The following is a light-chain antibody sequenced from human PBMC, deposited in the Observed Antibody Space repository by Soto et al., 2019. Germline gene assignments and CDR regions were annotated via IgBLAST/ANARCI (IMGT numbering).Light chain of an antibody. Sequence: AIQLTQSPSSLSASVGDRVTITCRASQGISSALAWYQQKPGKAPKLLIYDASSLESGVPSRFSGSGSGTDFTLTISSLQPEDFATYYCQQFTSYPRLTFGGGTKVEIK. CDR1: QGISSA. V-gene: IGKV1-13*02. CDR3: QQFTSYPRLT. CDR2: DAS. J-gene: IGKJ4*01.